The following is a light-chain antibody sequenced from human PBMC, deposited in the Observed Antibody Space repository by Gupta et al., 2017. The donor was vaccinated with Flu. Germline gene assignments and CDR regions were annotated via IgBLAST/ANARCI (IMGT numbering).Light chain of an antibody. Sequence: QSALTQPASVSGSPGQSVIISCTGPSSDVGTYNLVSWYQQHPGKAPKLIIHEVTKRPSGVSDRFSGSKSGNTASLTISGLQAEDEADYHCCSYAGGSTLIFGGGTKLTVL. CDR1: SSDVGTYNL. V-gene: IGLV2-23*02. CDR2: EVT. J-gene: IGLJ2*01. CDR3: CSYAGGSTLI.